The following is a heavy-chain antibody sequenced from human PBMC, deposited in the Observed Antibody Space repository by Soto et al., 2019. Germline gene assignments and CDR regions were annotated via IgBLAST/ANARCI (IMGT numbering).Heavy chain of an antibody. J-gene: IGHJ4*02. CDR1: GFTFSSYA. D-gene: IGHD3-22*01. CDR3: AREGAKVVTDY. V-gene: IGHV3-30*04. Sequence: QVQLVESGGGVVQPGRSLRLSCAASGFTFSSYAMHWVRQAPGKGLEWVAVISYDGRNKYYADSVKGRFTISRDNSKNTLYLQMNSLRAEDTAVYYCAREGAKVVTDYWGQGTLVTVSS. CDR2: ISYDGRNK.